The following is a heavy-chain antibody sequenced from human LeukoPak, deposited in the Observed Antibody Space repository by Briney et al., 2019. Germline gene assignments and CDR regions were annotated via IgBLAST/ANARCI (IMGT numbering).Heavy chain of an antibody. V-gene: IGHV3-48*01. J-gene: IGHJ4*02. CDR2: ISSSSSLI. Sequence: GGSLRLSCAASGFTFSSHSMNWVRQAPGKGLEWISYISSSSSLIYYADSVKGRFTISRDNVKNSLYLQMNSLRAEDTAVYYCARLPLSSKAGPPLDYWGQGTLVTVSS. CDR3: ARLPLSSKAGPPLDY. D-gene: IGHD4-11*01. CDR1: GFTFSSHS.